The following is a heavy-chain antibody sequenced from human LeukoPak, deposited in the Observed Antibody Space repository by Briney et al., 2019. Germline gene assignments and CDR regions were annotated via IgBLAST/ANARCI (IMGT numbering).Heavy chain of an antibody. CDR2: IYHSGST. V-gene: IGHV4-38-2*02. D-gene: IGHD3-10*01. CDR3: AREAGTHIYYYYYMDV. Sequence: PSETLSLTCTVSGYSISSGYYWGWIRQPPGKGLEWIGSIYHSGSTYYNPSLKSRVTISVDTSKNQFSLKLSSVTAADTAVYYCAREAGTHIYYYYYMDVWGKGTTVTVSS. CDR1: GYSISSGYY. J-gene: IGHJ6*03.